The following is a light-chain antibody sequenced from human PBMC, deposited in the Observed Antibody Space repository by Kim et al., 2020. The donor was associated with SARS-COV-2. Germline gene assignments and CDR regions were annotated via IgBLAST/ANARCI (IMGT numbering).Light chain of an antibody. CDR3: QQYYSTPYT. Sequence: DIVMTQSPDSLAVSLGERATINCKSSQSVLYSSNNKNYLAWYQQKPGQPPKLLIYWASTRESGVPDRFSGSGSGTDFTLTISSLQAEDVAVYYCQQYYSTPYTFDQGTKLEI. CDR2: WAS. CDR1: QSVLYSSNNKNY. V-gene: IGKV4-1*01. J-gene: IGKJ2*01.